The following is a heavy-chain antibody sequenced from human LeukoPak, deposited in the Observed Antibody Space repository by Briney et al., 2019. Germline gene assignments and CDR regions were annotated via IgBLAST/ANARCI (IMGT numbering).Heavy chain of an antibody. D-gene: IGHD3-3*01. Sequence: ASVKVSCKASGYTFTGYYMHWVRQAPGQGLEWMGWINPNSGGTNYAQKFQGRVTMTRDTSISTAYMELSRLRSDDTAVYYCARGPRQLRFLEWLPLDYWGQGTLVTVSS. V-gene: IGHV1-2*02. CDR3: ARGPRQLRFLEWLPLDY. J-gene: IGHJ4*02. CDR1: GYTFTGYY. CDR2: INPNSGGT.